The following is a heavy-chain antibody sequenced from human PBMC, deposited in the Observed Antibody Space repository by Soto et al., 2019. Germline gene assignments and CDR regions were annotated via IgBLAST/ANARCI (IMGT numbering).Heavy chain of an antibody. J-gene: IGHJ4*02. V-gene: IGHV1-69*01. CDR2: IIPIFGTA. D-gene: IGHD3-22*01. CDR3: ARGWGYDSNDYYYAY. CDR1: GGTFSRHA. Sequence: QVQLVQSGAEVRKPGSSVKVSCKASGGTFSRHAISWVRQAPGQGLEWMGGIIPIFGTANHAQKFQGRVRSIADESTSTVYMELSSLRSEDTAMYYCARGWGYDSNDYYYAYWGQGTLVIVSS.